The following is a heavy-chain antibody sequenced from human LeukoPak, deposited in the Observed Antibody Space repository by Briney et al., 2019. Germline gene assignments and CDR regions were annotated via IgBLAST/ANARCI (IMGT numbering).Heavy chain of an antibody. D-gene: IGHD3-16*02. V-gene: IGHV3-74*01. CDR2: INGDESIV. CDR1: GFTFSNYG. CDR3: ARGTSHDYVWGTFRPY. Sequence: GGSLRLSCAASGFTFSNYGMHWVRQAPGKGLVWVSRINGDESIVNYADSVKGRFTISRDNAKNTLYLQMNSLRAEDTAVYYCARGTSHDYVWGTFRPYWGQGTLVTVSS. J-gene: IGHJ4*02.